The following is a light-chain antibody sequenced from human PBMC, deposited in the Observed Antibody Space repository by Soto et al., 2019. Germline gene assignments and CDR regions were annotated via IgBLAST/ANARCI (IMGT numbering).Light chain of an antibody. V-gene: IGKV1-39*01. Sequence: DIQMTQSPSSLSASVGDRVTITCRASESIARHLNWYQQRPGKAPTLLIYAASTLQNGVPSRFRGGGSGTDFTLTISSLQPEDFATYYCQQTYSTLSITFGQGTRLEIK. J-gene: IGKJ5*01. CDR1: ESIARH. CDR2: AAS. CDR3: QQTYSTLSIT.